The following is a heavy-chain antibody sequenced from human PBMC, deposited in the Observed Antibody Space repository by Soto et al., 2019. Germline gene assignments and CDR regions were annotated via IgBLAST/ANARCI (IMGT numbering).Heavy chain of an antibody. V-gene: IGHV4-31*03. CDR1: GGSISSGGYY. D-gene: IGHD3-22*01. J-gene: IGHJ6*02. CDR3: ARGRDSYDRSGSYSFYGMDV. Sequence: SETLSLTCTVSGGSISSGGYYWSWIRQHPGKGLEWIGYIYYSGSTYYNPSLKSRVTISVDTSKNQFSLKLSSVTAADTAVYYCARGRDSYDRSGSYSFYGMDVWGQGTTVTVSS. CDR2: IYYSGST.